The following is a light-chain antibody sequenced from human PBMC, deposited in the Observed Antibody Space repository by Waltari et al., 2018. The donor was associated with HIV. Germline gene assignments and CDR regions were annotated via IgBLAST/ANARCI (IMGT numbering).Light chain of an antibody. V-gene: IGLV2-14*01. J-gene: IGLJ2*01. CDR3: TSYTSGSVL. Sequence: QSALTQPASVSGSPGQSITISCTGINVDVGAFKFVSWYQHHPGKAPKLIIYEVHNRPSGVSARFSGSKSGNSASLTISGLQTADEADYYCTSYTSGSVLFGGGTNLTVL. CDR1: NVDVGAFKF. CDR2: EVH.